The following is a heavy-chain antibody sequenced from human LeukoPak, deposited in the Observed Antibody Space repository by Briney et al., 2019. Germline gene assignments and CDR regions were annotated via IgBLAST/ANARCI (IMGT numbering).Heavy chain of an antibody. CDR2: ISWNSGSI. V-gene: IGHV3-9*03. CDR3: AKDLKGDFWSGYSLGAFDI. Sequence: PGGSLRLSCAASGFTFDDYAMHWVRQAPGKGLEWVLGISWNSGSIGYADPVKGRFTISRDNAKNSLYLQMNSLRAEDMALYYCAKDLKGDFWSGYSLGAFDIWGQGTMVTVSS. CDR1: GFTFDDYA. D-gene: IGHD3-3*01. J-gene: IGHJ3*02.